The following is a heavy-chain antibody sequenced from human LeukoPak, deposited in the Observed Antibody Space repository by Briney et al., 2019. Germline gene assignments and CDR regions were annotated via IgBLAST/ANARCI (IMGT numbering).Heavy chain of an antibody. D-gene: IGHD6-13*01. CDR1: GGTVTSYA. CDR2: IIPIFATA. V-gene: IGHV1-69*06. CDR3: ARGTGYSSSWPPH. J-gene: IGHJ4*02. Sequence: ASVKVSCKASGGTVTSYAISWVRQAPGQGLEWLGGIIPIFATADYAQKFQGRVTITVDKSTNTAFMELSSLRSEDTAVYYCARGTGYSSSWPPHWGQGTLVTVSS.